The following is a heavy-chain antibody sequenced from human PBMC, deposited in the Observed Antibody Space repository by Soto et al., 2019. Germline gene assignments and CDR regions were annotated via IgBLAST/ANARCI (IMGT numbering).Heavy chain of an antibody. CDR3: ARTSIFGVVLNAFDI. Sequence: SETLSLTCTVSGGSFSGGGYYWSWIRQHPGKGLEWMGYISYSGSTKYKPSLQSRITISVDTSKNQFSLRLTSVTAADTAIYFCARTSIFGVVLNAFDIWGPGTLVTV. CDR1: GGSFSGGGYY. D-gene: IGHD3-3*01. V-gene: IGHV4-31*03. CDR2: ISYSGST. J-gene: IGHJ3*02.